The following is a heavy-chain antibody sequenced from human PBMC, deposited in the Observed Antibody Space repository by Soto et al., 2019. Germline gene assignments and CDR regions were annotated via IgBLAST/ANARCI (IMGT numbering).Heavy chain of an antibody. J-gene: IGHJ6*04. CDR3: ATVSWHRNPYGMDV. CDR1: GGSFSGYY. CDR2: INHSGST. Sequence: LSLTCAVYGGSFSGYYWSWIRQPPGKGLEWIGEINHSGSTNYTPPRKSRVTISVDTSKNQFSLQLSSVTAADTAVYYCATVSWHRNPYGMDVGGKGTTVTVSS. D-gene: IGHD5-12*01. V-gene: IGHV4-34*01.